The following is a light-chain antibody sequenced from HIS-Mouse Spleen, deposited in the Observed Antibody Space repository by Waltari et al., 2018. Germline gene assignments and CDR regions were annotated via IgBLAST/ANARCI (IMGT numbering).Light chain of an antibody. CDR1: QSVSSY. Sequence: DIVLTQSPATLSLSPGERATLSCRASQSVSSYLAWYHQKPGQAPRLLIYDASNRATGIPARFSGSGSGTDFTLTISSLEPEDFAVYYCQQRSNWPGITFGPGTKVDIK. J-gene: IGKJ3*01. CDR2: DAS. V-gene: IGKV3-11*01. CDR3: QQRSNWPGIT.